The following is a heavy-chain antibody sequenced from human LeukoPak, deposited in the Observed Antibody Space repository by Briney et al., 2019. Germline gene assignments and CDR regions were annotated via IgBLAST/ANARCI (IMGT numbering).Heavy chain of an antibody. V-gene: IGHV3-48*03. J-gene: IGHJ6*03. CDR1: GFTFSSYE. D-gene: IGHD3-10*01. CDR3: ARASTYYYGSGSHLPYYYYYMDV. Sequence: GGSLRLSCAASGFTFSSYEMNWVRQAPGKGLEWVSYISSSGSTIYYADSVKGRFTISRDNAKNSLYLQMNSLRAEDTAVYYCARASTYYYGSGSHLPYYYYYMDVWGRGTTVTVSS. CDR2: ISSSGSTI.